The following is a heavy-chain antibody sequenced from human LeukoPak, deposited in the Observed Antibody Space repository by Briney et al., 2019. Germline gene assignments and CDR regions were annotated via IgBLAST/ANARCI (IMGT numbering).Heavy chain of an antibody. Sequence: SETLSLTCTVSGGSISSGGYYWSWIRQHPGKGLEWIGYIYYSGSTYYNPSLKSRVTISVDTSKNQFSLKLSSVTAADTAVYYCARGHCSGGSCFDYWGQGTLVTVSS. D-gene: IGHD2-15*01. V-gene: IGHV4-31*03. CDR1: GGSISSGGYY. CDR3: ARGHCSGGSCFDY. CDR2: IYYSGST. J-gene: IGHJ4*02.